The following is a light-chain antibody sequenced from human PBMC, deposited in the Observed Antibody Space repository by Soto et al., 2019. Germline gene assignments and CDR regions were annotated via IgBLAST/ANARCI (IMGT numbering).Light chain of an antibody. CDR3: QQYGSSHT. J-gene: IGKJ5*01. Sequence: EMVLTQSPGTLSLSPGERATLSCRASQSVSSSYLAWYQQKPGQAPRLLIYGASSRATGIPDRFSGSGSGTDSTLTISRLEPEDFAVYYCQQYGSSHTFGQGTRLEI. CDR2: GAS. V-gene: IGKV3-20*01. CDR1: QSVSSSY.